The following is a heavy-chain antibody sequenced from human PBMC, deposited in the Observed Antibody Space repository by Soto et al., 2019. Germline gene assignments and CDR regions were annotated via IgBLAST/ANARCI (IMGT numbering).Heavy chain of an antibody. Sequence: GASVKVSCKASGGTFSSYTISWVRQAPGQGLEWMGRIIPILGIANYAQKFQSRVTITADKSTSTAYMELSSLRAEDTAVYYCARVLVFYGGFDPWGQGTLVTVSS. D-gene: IGHD2-21*02. CDR3: ARVLVFYGGFDP. CDR2: IIPILGIA. CDR1: GGTFSSYT. J-gene: IGHJ5*02. V-gene: IGHV1-69*02.